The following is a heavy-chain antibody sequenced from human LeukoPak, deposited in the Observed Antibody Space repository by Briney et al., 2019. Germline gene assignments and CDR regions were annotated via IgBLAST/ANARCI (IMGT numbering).Heavy chain of an antibody. D-gene: IGHD3-10*01. Sequence: GRSLRLSCAASGFTFSSYGMHWVRQAPGKRLELVAVISYDGSNKYYADSVKGRFTISRDNSKNTLYLQMNSLRAEDTAVYYCAKPAFGELPDYWGRGTLVTVSS. CDR1: GFTFSSYG. CDR2: ISYDGSNK. V-gene: IGHV3-30*18. CDR3: AKPAFGELPDY. J-gene: IGHJ4*02.